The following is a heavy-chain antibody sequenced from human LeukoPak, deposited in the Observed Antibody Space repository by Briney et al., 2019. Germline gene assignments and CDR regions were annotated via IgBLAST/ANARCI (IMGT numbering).Heavy chain of an antibody. V-gene: IGHV3-23*01. CDR2: ISGSGGST. Sequence: GGSLRLSCAASGFTFSSYAMSWVRQAPGKGLEWVSAISGSGGSTYYADSVKGRFTISRDNSKNTLYLQMDSLRAEDTAVYYCAKDGAVAGTLYDYWGQGTLVTVSS. J-gene: IGHJ4*02. CDR3: AKDGAVAGTLYDY. CDR1: GFTFSSYA. D-gene: IGHD6-19*01.